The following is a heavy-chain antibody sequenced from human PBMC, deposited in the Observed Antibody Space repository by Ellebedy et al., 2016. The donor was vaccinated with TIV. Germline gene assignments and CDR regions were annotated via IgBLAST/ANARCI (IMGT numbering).Heavy chain of an antibody. Sequence: GESLKISCAASGFTFSSYWMSWVRPAPGKGQEWVANIKQDGSEKYYVDSVKGRFTISRDNTKNSLYLQMNSLRAEDTAVYYCARLQMTTTFNWFDPWGQGTLVTVSS. CDR2: IKQDGSEK. CDR3: ARLQMTTTFNWFDP. V-gene: IGHV3-7*03. D-gene: IGHD4-17*01. J-gene: IGHJ5*02. CDR1: GFTFSSYW.